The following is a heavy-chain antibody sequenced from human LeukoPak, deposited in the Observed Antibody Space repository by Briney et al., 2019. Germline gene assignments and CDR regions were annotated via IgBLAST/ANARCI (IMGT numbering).Heavy chain of an antibody. CDR1: GGSIRSSGFY. V-gene: IGHV4-39*07. CDR2: IYFSGST. CDR3: ARVTYFDSSGYYSSQYFDY. D-gene: IGHD3-22*01. J-gene: IGHJ4*02. Sequence: PSETLSLTCTVSGGSIRSSGFYWGWIRQPPGKGLEWIGSIYFSGSTYYNPSLKSRVTISVDTSKNQFSLNLSSVTAADTAVYYCARVTYFDSSGYYSSQYFDYWGQGTLVTVSS.